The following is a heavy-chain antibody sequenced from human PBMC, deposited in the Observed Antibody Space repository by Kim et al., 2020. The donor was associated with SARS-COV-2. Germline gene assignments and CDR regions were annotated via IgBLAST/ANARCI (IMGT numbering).Heavy chain of an antibody. CDR3: ARAASGSYSWNDY. CDR2: ISYDGSNK. V-gene: IGHV3-30*09. D-gene: IGHD3-10*01. J-gene: IGHJ4*02. CDR1: GFTFSNYA. Sequence: GGSLRLSCAASGFTFSNYAMHWVRQAPGKGLEWVALISYDGSNKYYADSVKGRFAISRDISKNMLYLQMNSLRAEDTAVYYCARAASGSYSWNDYWGQGTLVTVSS.